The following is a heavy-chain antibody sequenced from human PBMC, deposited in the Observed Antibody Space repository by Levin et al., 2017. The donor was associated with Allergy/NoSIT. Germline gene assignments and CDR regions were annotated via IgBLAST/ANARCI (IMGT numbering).Heavy chain of an antibody. CDR3: TRLHGNHYFFDY. Sequence: PGGSLRLSCAASGFSFSDHYMDWVRQAPGKGLEWVGRTRNKANSYNTEYGASVKGRFTISRDESRNLLYLQMNSLKTEDTAVYYCTRLHGNHYFFDYWGQGTLVTVSS. J-gene: IGHJ4*02. V-gene: IGHV3-72*01. CDR1: GFSFSDHY. D-gene: IGHD3-10*01. CDR2: TRNKANSYNT.